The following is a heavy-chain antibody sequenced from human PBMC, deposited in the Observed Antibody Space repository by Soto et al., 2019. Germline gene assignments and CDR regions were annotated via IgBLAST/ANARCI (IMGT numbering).Heavy chain of an antibody. D-gene: IGHD3-22*01. CDR3: AKDYYDSSGYFVFDY. V-gene: IGHV3-23*01. CDR2: ISGSGGST. Sequence: GGSLRLSCAASGFTFSSYAMSWVRQAPGKGLEWVSAISGSGGSTYYADSVKGRFTISRDNSKNTLYLQMNSLRAEDTAVYYCAKDYYDSSGYFVFDYWGQGTLVTVSS. CDR1: GFTFSSYA. J-gene: IGHJ4*02.